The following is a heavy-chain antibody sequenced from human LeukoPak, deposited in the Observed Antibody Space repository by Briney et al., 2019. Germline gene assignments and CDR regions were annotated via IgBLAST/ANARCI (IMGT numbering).Heavy chain of an antibody. CDR2: IDHRGDT. D-gene: IGHD5-24*01. CDR1: GGSFSRYY. CDR3: ARGATISETGYFDF. V-gene: IGHV4-34*01. J-gene: IGHJ4*03. Sequence: TSETLSLTCAVYGGSFSRYYWSWIRQSPGKGLEWIAEIDHRGDTNYNPSVKSRVTISVDTSKNQFSLRVRSLSAADTAVYYCARGATISETGYFDFWGQGTLVTVSS.